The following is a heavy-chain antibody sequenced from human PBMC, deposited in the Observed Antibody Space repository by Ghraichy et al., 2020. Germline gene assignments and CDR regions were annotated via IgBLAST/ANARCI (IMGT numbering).Heavy chain of an antibody. J-gene: IGHJ4*02. CDR1: GFTFSDHY. CDR2: SRNKARGYTT. Sequence: GGSLRLSCAASGFTFSDHYMDWVRQAPGKGLEWVGRSRNKARGYTTEYAASVRGRFTVSRDDSKNSLYLQMNSLKTEDTAVYYCARAGSGAYPPIDYWGQGTLVTVSS. V-gene: IGHV3-72*01. D-gene: IGHD3-16*01. CDR3: ARAGSGAYPPIDY.